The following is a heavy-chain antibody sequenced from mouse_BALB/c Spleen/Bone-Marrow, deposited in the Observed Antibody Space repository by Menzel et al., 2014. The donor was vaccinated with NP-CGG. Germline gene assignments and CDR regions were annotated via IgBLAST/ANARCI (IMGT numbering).Heavy chain of an antibody. CDR3: ARWNYYGSLYWYFDV. V-gene: IGHV1S81*02. Sequence: QVHVKQSGAELVKPGASVKLSCKASGYTFTSYWMHWVKQRPGQGLEWIGEINPSNGRTNYNEKFKNKATLTVDKSSSTAYMQLSSLTSEDSAVYYCARWNYYGSLYWYFDVWGAGTTVTVSS. CDR2: INPSNGRT. CDR1: GYTFTSYW. J-gene: IGHJ1*01. D-gene: IGHD1-1*01.